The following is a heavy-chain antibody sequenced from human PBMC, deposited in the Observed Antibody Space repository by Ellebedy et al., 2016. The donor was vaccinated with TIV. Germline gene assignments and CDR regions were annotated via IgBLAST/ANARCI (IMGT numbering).Heavy chain of an antibody. CDR2: TRNKARSYTT. Sequence: GGSLRLSCAASGFIFSDHYIDWVRQAPGKGLEWVGRTRNKARSYTTDYAASVKGRFTISRDESKASVFMEMNSLKDEDTARYYCVRGLIAVPGLDYWGQGTLVTVSS. CDR3: VRGLIAVPGLDY. D-gene: IGHD6-19*01. CDR1: GFIFSDHY. J-gene: IGHJ4*02. V-gene: IGHV3-72*01.